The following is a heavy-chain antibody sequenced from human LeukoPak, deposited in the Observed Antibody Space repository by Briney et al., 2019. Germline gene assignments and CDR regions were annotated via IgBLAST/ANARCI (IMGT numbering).Heavy chain of an antibody. Sequence: SETLSLTCIVSGGSISSYYWSWIRQPPGKGLEWIGYVYYSGSTNFNPSLKSRVTMSVDTSKNQSSLKLSSVTAADTAVYYCARGEGGYSYGYLGYWGQGTLVTVSS. CDR2: VYYSGST. J-gene: IGHJ4*02. CDR3: ARGEGGYSYGYLGY. CDR1: GGSISSYY. D-gene: IGHD5-18*01. V-gene: IGHV4-59*12.